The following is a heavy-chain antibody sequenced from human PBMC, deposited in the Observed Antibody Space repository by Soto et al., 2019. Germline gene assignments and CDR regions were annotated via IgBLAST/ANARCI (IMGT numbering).Heavy chain of an antibody. CDR2: IIPIFGTA. V-gene: IGHV1-69*01. Sequence: QVQLVQSGAEVKKPGSSVKVSCKASGGTFSSYAISWVRQAPGQGLEWMGGIIPIFGTANYAQKFQGRVTITADESTSTAKMELSSLRPEDTAVYYCAGEPGQGDYPSDYYYNGRDVWGQGTTVPVSS. CDR1: GGTFSSYA. J-gene: IGHJ6*02. D-gene: IGHD4-17*01. CDR3: AGEPGQGDYPSDYYYNGRDV.